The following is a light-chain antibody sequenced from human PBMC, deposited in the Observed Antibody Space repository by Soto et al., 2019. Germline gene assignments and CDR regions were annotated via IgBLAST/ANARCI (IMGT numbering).Light chain of an antibody. CDR2: DAS. CDR3: QQYNSYWT. Sequence: IHMTQSPSTLSASVGNSVTIACRASQSISSWLAWYQQKPGKAPKLLIYDASSLESGVPSRFSGSGSGTEFTLTISSLKPDDFATYYCQQYNSYWTFGQGTKVDIK. V-gene: IGKV1-5*01. CDR1: QSISSW. J-gene: IGKJ1*01.